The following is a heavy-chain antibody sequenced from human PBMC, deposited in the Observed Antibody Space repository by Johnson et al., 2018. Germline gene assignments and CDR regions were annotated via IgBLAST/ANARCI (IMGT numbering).Heavy chain of an antibody. J-gene: IGHJ6*03. CDR2: INSDGSST. CDR3: AKGGGGYPNYYYLDV. CDR1: GFTFSSYW. Sequence: VQLQESGGGLVQPGGSLRLSCAASGFTFSSYWMHWVRQAPGKGLVWVSRINSDGSSTNYADSVKGRFTISRDNAKNTPYLPMNSLRAEDTAVYYCAKGGGGYPNYYYLDVGGKGTTVTVSS. D-gene: IGHD1-26*01. V-gene: IGHV3-74*01.